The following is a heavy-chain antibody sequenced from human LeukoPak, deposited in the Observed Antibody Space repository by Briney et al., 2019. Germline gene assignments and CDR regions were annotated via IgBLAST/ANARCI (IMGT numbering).Heavy chain of an antibody. Sequence: SVEGRFTISRDNAKNSLYLQMNSLRAEDTAVYYCARAKAFCSGGSCYFGPYDYWGQGTLVTVSS. J-gene: IGHJ4*02. CDR3: ARAKAFCSGGSCYFGPYDY. D-gene: IGHD2-15*01. V-gene: IGHV3-21*01.